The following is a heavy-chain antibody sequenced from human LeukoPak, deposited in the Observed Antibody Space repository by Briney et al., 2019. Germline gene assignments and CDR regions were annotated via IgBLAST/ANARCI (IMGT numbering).Heavy chain of an antibody. D-gene: IGHD1-26*01. CDR1: GGSFSGYY. J-gene: IGHJ3*02. V-gene: IGHV4-34*01. CDR3: AGSRVDAFDI. CDR2: INHSGST. Sequence: SETLSLTCAVYGGSFSGYYWSWIRQPPGKGLEWIGEINHSGSTNYNPSLKSRVTISVDTSKNQFSLKLSSVTAADTAVYYCAGSRVDAFDIWGQGTMVTVSS.